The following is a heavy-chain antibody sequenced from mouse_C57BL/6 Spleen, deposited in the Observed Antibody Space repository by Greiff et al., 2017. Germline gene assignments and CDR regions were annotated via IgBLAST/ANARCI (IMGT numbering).Heavy chain of an antibody. J-gene: IGHJ4*01. CDR1: GYSITSGYY. CDR2: ISYDGSN. V-gene: IGHV3-6*01. D-gene: IGHD4-1*01. CDR3: ARESGTRAMDY. Sequence: EVQLVESGPGLVKPSQSLSLTCSVTGYSITSGYYWNWLRQFPGNKLEWMGYISYDGSNNYNPSLKNRISITRDTSKNQFFLKLNSVTTEDTATYDCARESGTRAMDYWGQGTSVTVSS.